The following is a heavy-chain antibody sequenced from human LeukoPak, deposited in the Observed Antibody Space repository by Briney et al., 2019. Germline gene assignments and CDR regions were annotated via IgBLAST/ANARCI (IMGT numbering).Heavy chain of an antibody. CDR3: VRIRTGCTNGLCSHWFDS. J-gene: IGHJ5*01. CDR1: GFSLTTSGMR. V-gene: IGHV2-70*04. Sequence: SGPALVKPTQTLTLTCTFSGFSLTTSGMRVSWIRQPPGKALEWLARIDWDEDKFYSTSLKTRLTISKDTSKNQVVLTMTNMDPVDTATYYCVRIRTGCTNGLCSHWFDSWGQGTLVTVSS. D-gene: IGHD2-8*01. CDR2: IDWDEDK.